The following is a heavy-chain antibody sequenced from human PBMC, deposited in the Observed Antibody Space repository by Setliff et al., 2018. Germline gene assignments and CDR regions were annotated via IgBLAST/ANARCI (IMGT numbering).Heavy chain of an antibody. V-gene: IGHV3-23*01. CDR1: GFGFSGNA. Sequence: QPGGSLRLSCETSGFGFSGNAMSWVRQAPGKGLEWVSTFSGSGVDTYYADSVKGRFTISRDNSKNTLYLQMNSLRAEDTAVYYCANDFTYWGQGTLVTVSS. CDR2: FSGSGVDT. J-gene: IGHJ4*02. CDR3: ANDFTY.